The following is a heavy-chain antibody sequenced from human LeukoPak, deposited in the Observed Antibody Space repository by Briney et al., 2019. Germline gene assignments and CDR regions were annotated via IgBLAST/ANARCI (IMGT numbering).Heavy chain of an antibody. D-gene: IGHD5-18*01. CDR1: GGSIRGDY. V-gene: IGHV4-59*08. CDR3: ARHLNVDTAMVDY. CDR2: IYYSGNT. Sequence: PSETLSLTCTVSGGSIRGDYWSWIREPPRKGREWSGYIYYSGNTNYTPSLKSRVTISVDTSKNQFSLKLSSVTAADTAVYYCARHLNVDTAMVDYWGQGTLVTVSS. J-gene: IGHJ4*02.